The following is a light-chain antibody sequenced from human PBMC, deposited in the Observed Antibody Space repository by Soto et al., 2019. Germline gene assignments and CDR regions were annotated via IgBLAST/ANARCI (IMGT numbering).Light chain of an antibody. Sequence: DIQMTQSPSTLSASVGDTVTVTCRASQSVSGWLAWYQQKPGKAPKLLIYDASSLESGVPSRFSGSGSGTEFTLTISSLQPDDFATFYCQQYKSYPSTFGQGTKV. CDR1: QSVSGW. J-gene: IGKJ1*01. CDR2: DAS. CDR3: QQYKSYPST. V-gene: IGKV1-5*01.